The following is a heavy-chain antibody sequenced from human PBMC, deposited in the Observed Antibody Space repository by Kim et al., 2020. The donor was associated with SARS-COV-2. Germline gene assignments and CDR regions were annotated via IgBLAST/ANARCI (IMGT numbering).Heavy chain of an antibody. V-gene: IGHV4-59*01. CDR3: ARESSGTYLTWFDP. D-gene: IGHD1-26*01. Sequence: NPSLKSRVTISVDTSKNQFSLKLSSVTAADTAVYYCARESSGTYLTWFDPWGQGTLVTVSS. J-gene: IGHJ5*02.